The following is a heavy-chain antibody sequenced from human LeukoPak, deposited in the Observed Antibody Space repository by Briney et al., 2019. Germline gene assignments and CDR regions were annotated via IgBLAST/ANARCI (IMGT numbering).Heavy chain of an antibody. Sequence: GASVKVSCKASGYTFTDYYMHWVRQTPGQGLEWMGWINPNGGDTNYAQKFQGGVTMTRDTSISTAYMELSRLRSEDTAVYYCARAIGIPDDAFDIWGQGTMVTVSS. CDR2: INPNGGDT. CDR3: ARAIGIPDDAFDI. J-gene: IGHJ3*02. CDR1: GYTFTDYY. V-gene: IGHV1-2*02. D-gene: IGHD3-16*02.